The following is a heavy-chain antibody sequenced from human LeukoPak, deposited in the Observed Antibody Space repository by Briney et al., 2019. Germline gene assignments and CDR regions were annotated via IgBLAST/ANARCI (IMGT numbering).Heavy chain of an antibody. J-gene: IGHJ4*02. D-gene: IGHD2-8*01. CDR2: MNPSSGNT. Sequence: GASVKVSCKASGHTFTNDEIHWVRQATGQGVEWMGWMNPSSGNTGYAQKFQGRLTMTRNTSISTAYMDLSSLRSDDTAVYYCARRDCTTGACRFDDWGQGTRVSVSP. V-gene: IGHV1-8*01. CDR3: ARRDCTTGACRFDD. CDR1: GHTFTNDE.